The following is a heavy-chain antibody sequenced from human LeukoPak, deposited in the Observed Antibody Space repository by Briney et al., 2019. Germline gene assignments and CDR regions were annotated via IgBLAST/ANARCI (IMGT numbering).Heavy chain of an antibody. J-gene: IGHJ5*02. CDR3: ARTQWLVRNWFDP. CDR2: IYYSGST. D-gene: IGHD6-19*01. V-gene: IGHV4-39*01. Sequence: SETLSLTCTVSGGSISSSSYYWGWIRQPPGKGLEWIGSIYYSGSTYYNPSLKSRVTISVDTSKNQFSLKLSSVTAADTAVYYCARTQWLVRNWFDPWGQGTLVTVSS. CDR1: GGSISSSSYY.